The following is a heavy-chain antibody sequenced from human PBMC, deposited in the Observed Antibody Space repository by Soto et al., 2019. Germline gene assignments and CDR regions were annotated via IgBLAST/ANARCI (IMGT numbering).Heavy chain of an antibody. D-gene: IGHD6-19*01. J-gene: IGHJ6*02. CDR2: MNPNSGST. CDR3: ARVLPLGSGWYFHGMDV. V-gene: IGHV1-8*01. CDR1: GYTFTSYD. Sequence: ASVKVSCKASGYTFTSYDINWVRQATGQGLEWMGWMNPNSGSTGYAQKFQGRVTMTRNTSISTAYMELSSLRSEDTAVYYCARVLPLGSGWYFHGMDVWGQGTTVTVSS.